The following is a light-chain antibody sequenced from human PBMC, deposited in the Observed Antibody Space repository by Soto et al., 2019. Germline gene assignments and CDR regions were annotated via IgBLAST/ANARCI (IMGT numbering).Light chain of an antibody. Sequence: IVLTQSPATLSVSSGEGATLSFRASQSVSSNLAWHQQRPGQAPRLLIYGASTRATGVPARFSGGGSGTDFTLTISSLEPEDFAVYYCQQRSDSITFGQGTRLEIK. J-gene: IGKJ5*01. CDR3: QQRSDSIT. V-gene: IGKV3-11*01. CDR1: QSVSSN. CDR2: GAS.